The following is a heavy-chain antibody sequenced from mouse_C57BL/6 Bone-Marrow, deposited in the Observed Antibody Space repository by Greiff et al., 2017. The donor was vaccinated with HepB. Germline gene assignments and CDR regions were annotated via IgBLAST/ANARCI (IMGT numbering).Heavy chain of an antibody. Sequence: VHLVESGPGLVQPSQSLSITCTVSGFSLTSYGVHWVRQSPGKGLEWLGVIWRGGSTDYNAAFMSRLSITKDNSKSQVFFKMNSLQADDTAIYYCAKPYYYGSSPWYFDVWGTGTTVTVSS. CDR1: GFSLTSYG. CDR3: AKPYYYGSSPWYFDV. D-gene: IGHD1-1*01. CDR2: IWRGGST. V-gene: IGHV2-5*01. J-gene: IGHJ1*03.